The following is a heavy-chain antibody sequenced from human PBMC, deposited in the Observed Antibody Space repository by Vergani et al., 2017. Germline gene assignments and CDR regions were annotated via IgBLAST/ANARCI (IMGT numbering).Heavy chain of an antibody. Sequence: EVQLVQSGAEVKKPGESLKISCKGSGYSFTSYWIGWVRQMPGKGLEWIGIIYPGNSDTRYSPSFQGQVTISADKSISTAYLQWSSLKASETAMYYCARTPHATPAGDGYYFDYWGQGTLVTVSS. V-gene: IGHV5-51*01. CDR3: ARTPHATPAGDGYYFDY. CDR1: GYSFTSYW. J-gene: IGHJ4*02. D-gene: IGHD3-10*01. CDR2: IYPGNSDT.